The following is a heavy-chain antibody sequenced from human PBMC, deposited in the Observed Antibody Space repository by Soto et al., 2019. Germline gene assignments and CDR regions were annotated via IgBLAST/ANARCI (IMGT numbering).Heavy chain of an antibody. Sequence: GGSLRLSCAASGFTFSSYWMHWVRQAPGKGLVWVSHINSDGSHITYADSVKGRFTISRDNAKNTLYLQMNSLRDEDTAVYYCARDSPYSSSWYDLNWFDPWGQGTLVTV. J-gene: IGHJ5*02. CDR1: GFTFSSYW. D-gene: IGHD6-13*01. V-gene: IGHV3-74*01. CDR3: ARDSPYSSSWYDLNWFDP. CDR2: INSDGSHI.